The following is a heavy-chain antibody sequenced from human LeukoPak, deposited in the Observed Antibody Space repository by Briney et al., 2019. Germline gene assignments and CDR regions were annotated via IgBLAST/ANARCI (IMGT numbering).Heavy chain of an antibody. CDR1: GGSINNYY. CDR2: IYYRGST. Sequence: PSETLSLTCTVSGGSINNYYWSWIRQPPGKGLVWIGYIYYRGSTNYSPSLKSRVTFSVDTSKNQFSLKLNSVTAADTAVYYCARGGDYGDLRYFDYWGQGTLVTVSS. D-gene: IGHD4-17*01. V-gene: IGHV4-59*01. CDR3: ARGGDYGDLRYFDY. J-gene: IGHJ4*02.